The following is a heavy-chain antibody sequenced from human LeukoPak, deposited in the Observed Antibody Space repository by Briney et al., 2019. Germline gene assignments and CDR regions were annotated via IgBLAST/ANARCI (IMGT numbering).Heavy chain of an antibody. CDR1: GYTFTGYY. J-gene: IGHJ4*02. V-gene: IGHV1-69*06. Sequence: GASVKVSCKASGYTFTGYYMHWVRQAPGQGLEWMGGIIPIFGTANYAQKFQGRVTITADKSTSTAYMELSSLRSEDTAVYYCARGPLYYDSSGPSAYWGQGTLVTVSS. CDR2: IIPIFGTA. D-gene: IGHD3-22*01. CDR3: ARGPLYYDSSGPSAY.